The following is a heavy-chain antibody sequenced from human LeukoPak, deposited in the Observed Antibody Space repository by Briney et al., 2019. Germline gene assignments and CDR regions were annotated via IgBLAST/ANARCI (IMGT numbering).Heavy chain of an antibody. Sequence: PGGSLRLSCAASGFTLSHYWMSWVRQAPGKGLEWVSAISGSGGSTYYADSVKGRFTVSRDNSKNTLYLQMDSLRAEDTAVYYCAKAQGSSWYKFDYWGQGTLVTVSS. D-gene: IGHD6-13*01. CDR2: ISGSGGST. CDR1: GFTLSHYW. V-gene: IGHV3-23*01. CDR3: AKAQGSSWYKFDY. J-gene: IGHJ4*02.